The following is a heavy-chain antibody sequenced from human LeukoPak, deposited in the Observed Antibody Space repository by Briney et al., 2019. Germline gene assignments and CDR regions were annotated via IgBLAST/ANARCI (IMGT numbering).Heavy chain of an antibody. CDR1: GFTFSSYA. CDR2: MSYDGSNK. V-gene: IGHV3-30-3*01. J-gene: IGHJ4*02. Sequence: GGSLRLSCAASGFTFSSYAMHWVRQAPGKGLERVAVMSYDGSNKYYADSVKGRFTISRDNSKNTLYLQMNSLRAEDTAVYYCARGQSEQWLVPDYWGQGTLVTVSS. CDR3: ARGQSEQWLVPDY. D-gene: IGHD6-19*01.